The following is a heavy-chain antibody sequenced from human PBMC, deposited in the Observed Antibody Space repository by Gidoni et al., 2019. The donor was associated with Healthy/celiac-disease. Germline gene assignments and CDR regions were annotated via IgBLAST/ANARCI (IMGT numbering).Heavy chain of an antibody. J-gene: IGHJ6*03. CDR2: ISPYNGNT. CDR3: AREGDLYSSCWYHYYYYMDV. D-gene: IGHD6-19*01. V-gene: IGHV1-18*01. Sequence: QVQLVQSGAEVKKPGASVKVSCKASGYTFTSYGISGVRQAPGQGLEWMGWISPYNGNTNYAQKLQGRVTMTPDTSTSTAYMELRSLRSDDTAVYYCAREGDLYSSCWYHYYYYMDVWGKGTTVTVSS. CDR1: GYTFTSYG.